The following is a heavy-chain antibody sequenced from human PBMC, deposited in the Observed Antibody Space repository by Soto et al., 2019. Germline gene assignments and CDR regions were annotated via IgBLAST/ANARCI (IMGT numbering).Heavy chain of an antibody. CDR1: GYTFTSYA. J-gene: IGHJ6*02. D-gene: IGHD6-13*01. Sequence: GASVKVSCKASGYTFTSYAMHWVRQAPGQRLEWMGWINAGNGNTKYSQKFQGRVTITRDTSASTAYMKLSSLRSEDTAVYYFAINKKAGIAAAGTSPVDGYYYYYGMDVWGQGTTVTVSS. CDR2: INAGNGNT. V-gene: IGHV1-3*01. CDR3: AINKKAGIAAAGTSPVDGYYYYYGMDV.